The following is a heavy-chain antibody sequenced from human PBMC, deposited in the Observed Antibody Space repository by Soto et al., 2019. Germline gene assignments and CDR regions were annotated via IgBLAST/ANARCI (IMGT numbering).Heavy chain of an antibody. CDR1: GFTFSSYW. J-gene: IGHJ4*02. V-gene: IGHV3-7*01. CDR2: IKQDGSEK. Sequence: LRLSCAASGFTFSSYWMSWVRQAPGKGLEGVANIKQDGSEKYYVDSVKGRFTISRDNAKNSLYLQMNSLRAEDTAVYYCARAGYCSGGSCRYFDYWGQGTLVTVSS. CDR3: ARAGYCSGGSCRYFDY. D-gene: IGHD2-15*01.